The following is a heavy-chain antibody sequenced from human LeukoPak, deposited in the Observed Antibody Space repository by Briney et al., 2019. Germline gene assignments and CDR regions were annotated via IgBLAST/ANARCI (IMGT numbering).Heavy chain of an antibody. CDR2: ISKGST. Sequence: GGSLRLSCSASGFTFSSSAMHWVRQAPGKGLQYVSTISKGSTYYADSVKGRFTISRDNSKNTLYLQMSSLRAEDTAMYYCVKDLSGSFTFDYWGQETLVTVSS. CDR1: GFTFSSSA. V-gene: IGHV3-64D*06. D-gene: IGHD1-26*01. CDR3: VKDLSGSFTFDY. J-gene: IGHJ4*02.